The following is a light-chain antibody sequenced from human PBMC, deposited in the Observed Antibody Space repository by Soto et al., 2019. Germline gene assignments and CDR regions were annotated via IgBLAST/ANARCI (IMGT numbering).Light chain of an antibody. Sequence: QSALTQPASVSGSPGQSITISCTGPSSDVGGYNYVSWYQQHPGKAPKLMIYAVSNRPSGVSTRFSGSKSGNTASLTISGLQAEDEADYHCSSYTTSSTLLYVFGTGTKLTVL. CDR1: SSDVGGYNY. V-gene: IGLV2-14*01. CDR2: AVS. J-gene: IGLJ1*01. CDR3: SSYTTSSTLLYV.